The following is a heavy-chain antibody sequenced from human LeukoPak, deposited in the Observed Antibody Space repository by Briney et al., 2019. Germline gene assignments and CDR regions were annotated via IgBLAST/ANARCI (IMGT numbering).Heavy chain of an antibody. J-gene: IGHJ6*03. CDR1: GGTFSSYA. V-gene: IGHV1-8*03. CDR2: MNPNSGNT. Sequence: ASVKVSCKASGGTFSSYAISWVRQAPGQGLEWMGWMNPNSGNTGYAQKFQGRVTITRNTSISTAYMELSSLRSEDTAVYYCARLVGATTYYYYMDVWGKGTTVTVSS. CDR3: ARLVGATTYYYYMDV. D-gene: IGHD1-26*01.